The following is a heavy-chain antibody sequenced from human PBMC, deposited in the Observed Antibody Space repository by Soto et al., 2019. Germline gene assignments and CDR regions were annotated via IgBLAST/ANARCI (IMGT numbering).Heavy chain of an antibody. Sequence: GGSLKLCCSTSGFTFSSYALTWVRQSAGKGLEWVSTIRAGGGSTDYRDSVKGRFTVSRDNSKDILYMQMNSLRAEDTVVYYCAKRPLSIIAFDYWGVGTLVTVSS. CDR2: IRAGGGST. J-gene: IGHJ4*02. V-gene: IGHV3-23*01. D-gene: IGHD3-3*01. CDR3: AKRPLSIIAFDY. CDR1: GFTFSSYA.